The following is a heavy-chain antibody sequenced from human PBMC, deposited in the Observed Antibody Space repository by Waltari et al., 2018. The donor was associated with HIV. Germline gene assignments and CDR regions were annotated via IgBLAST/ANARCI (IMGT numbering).Heavy chain of an antibody. D-gene: IGHD5-18*01. CDR3: ARRVSGYIYDFFDL. J-gene: IGHJ4*02. CDR2: ISGSSDYL. Sequence: EVQLVESGGGLVKPGGSLRLSCAASGFTFSTSGRNWVRQAPGKGLEWVSSISGSSDYLYYGDSVKGRFTISRDNAKDSLYLQMNSLRAEDTAIYYCARRVSGYIYDFFDLWGQGTLVTVSS. CDR1: GFTFSTSG. V-gene: IGHV3-21*02.